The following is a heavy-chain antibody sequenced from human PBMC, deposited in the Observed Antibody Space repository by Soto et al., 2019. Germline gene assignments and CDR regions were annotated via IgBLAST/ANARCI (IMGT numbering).Heavy chain of an antibody. CDR3: ARDRIPRYNWFDP. J-gene: IGHJ5*02. CDR2: IIPIFGTA. Sequence: QVQLVQSGAEVKKPGSSVKVSCQASGGTFSSYAISWVRQAPGQGLEWMGGIIPIFGTANYAQKFQGRVTITADESTSTAYMERSSLRSEDTAVYYCARDRIPRYNWFDPRGQGTLVTASS. V-gene: IGHV1-69*01. D-gene: IGHD1-20*01. CDR1: GGTFSSYA.